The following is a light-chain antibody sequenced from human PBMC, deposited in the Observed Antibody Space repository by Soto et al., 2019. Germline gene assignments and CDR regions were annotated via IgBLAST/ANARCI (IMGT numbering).Light chain of an antibody. CDR3: SSYTSSSTLV. CDR2: EVT. CDR1: SSDVGAYNY. Sequence: QSALTQPASVSGSPGQSITISCTGTSSDVGAYNYVSWYQQHPGKAPKLMIYEVTDRPSGVSNRFSGSKSGNTASLTISGLHAEDEADYCCSSYTSSSTLVFGGGTKLTVL. V-gene: IGLV2-14*01. J-gene: IGLJ3*02.